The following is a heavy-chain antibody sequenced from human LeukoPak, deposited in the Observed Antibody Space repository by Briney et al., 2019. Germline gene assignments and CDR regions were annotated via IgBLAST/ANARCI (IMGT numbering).Heavy chain of an antibody. J-gene: IGHJ4*02. CDR2: ISGSGGST. Sequence: PGGSLRLSCAASGFTFSSYAMSWVRQAPGKGLEWVSAISGSGGSTYYADSVKGRFTISRDNSKNTLYLQMNSLRAEDTAVYYCAKDPFAGCSYGYSDYWGQGTLVTVSS. V-gene: IGHV3-23*01. CDR3: AKDPFAGCSYGYSDY. D-gene: IGHD5-18*01. CDR1: GFTFSSYA.